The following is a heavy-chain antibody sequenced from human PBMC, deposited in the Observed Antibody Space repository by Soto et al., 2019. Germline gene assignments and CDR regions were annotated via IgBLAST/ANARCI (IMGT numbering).Heavy chain of an antibody. D-gene: IGHD4-4*01. CDR1: GFTFGLYA. CDR3: AKVRSDMSAPYREYFQR. CDR2: ISYDGKDE. Sequence: QVQLVESGGGVVQPGRSLRLSCAASGFTFGLYAMHWVRQAPGKGLEWVTAISYDGKDEYYVDSVKGRFTISRDNYKNTXYLQMTSLRIEDTAVYYCAKVRSDMSAPYREYFQRWGQGTLVTVSS. V-gene: IGHV3-30*04. J-gene: IGHJ1*01.